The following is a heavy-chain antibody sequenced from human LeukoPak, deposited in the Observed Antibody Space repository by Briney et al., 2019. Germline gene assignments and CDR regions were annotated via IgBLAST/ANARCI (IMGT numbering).Heavy chain of an antibody. CDR2: INPSGGRT. V-gene: IGHV1-46*01. J-gene: IGHJ4*02. CDR3: ARGVRNSPAAATDY. D-gene: IGHD1-14*01. CDR1: GYTFTSYY. Sequence: ASVKVSCKASGYTFTSYYIHWVRQAPGQRLEWMGLINPSGGRTTYAQNFQGRVTMTRDTSTSTVYMELSSLRSEDTAVYYCARGVRNSPAAATDYWGQETLVTVSS.